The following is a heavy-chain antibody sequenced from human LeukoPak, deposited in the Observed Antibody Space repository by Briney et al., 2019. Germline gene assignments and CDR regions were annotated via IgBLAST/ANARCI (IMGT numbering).Heavy chain of an antibody. CDR3: ARVKYDYVWGSYRYPTHYYYMDV. CDR2: INPNSGGT. D-gene: IGHD3-16*02. V-gene: IGHV1-2*02. CDR1: GYTFTGYY. Sequence: GASVKVSCKASGYTFTGYYMHWVRHAPGQGLEWIGWINPNSGGTNYAQKFQGRVTMTRDTSISTAYMEPSRLRSDDTAVYYCARVKYDYVWGSYRYPTHYYYMDVWGKGTTVTVSS. J-gene: IGHJ6*03.